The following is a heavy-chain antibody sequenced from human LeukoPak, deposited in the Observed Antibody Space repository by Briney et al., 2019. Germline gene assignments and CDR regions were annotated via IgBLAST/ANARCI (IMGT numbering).Heavy chain of an antibody. V-gene: IGHV3-23*01. CDR3: AKDLGRYRNNFFDY. D-gene: IGHD1-26*01. J-gene: IGHJ4*02. CDR1: GFTFSSIA. CDR2: ISGSGGGT. Sequence: GGSLRLSRAASGFTFSSIAMSWVRQAPDKGLEWVSTISGSGGGTYYADSVKGRFTISRDDSKNTLYLQMNSLRADDTAVYYCAKDLGRYRNNFFDYWGQGNLVTVSS.